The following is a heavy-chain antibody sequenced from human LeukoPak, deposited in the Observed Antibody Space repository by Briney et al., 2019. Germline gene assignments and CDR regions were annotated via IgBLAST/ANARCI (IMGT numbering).Heavy chain of an antibody. CDR3: ARLRLLHGGSYWFDP. CDR2: IIPIFGTA. J-gene: IGHJ5*02. CDR1: GGTFSSYA. D-gene: IGHD2-15*01. V-gene: IGHV1-69*05. Sequence: SVKVSCKASGGTFSSYAISWVRQAPGQGLEWMGGIIPIFGTANYAQKFQGRVTITTDESTSTAYMELSSLRSEDTAVYYCARLRLLHGGSYWFDPWGQGTLVTVSS.